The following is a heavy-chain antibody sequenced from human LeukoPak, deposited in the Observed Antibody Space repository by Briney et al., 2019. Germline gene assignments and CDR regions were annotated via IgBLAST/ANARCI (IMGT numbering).Heavy chain of an antibody. J-gene: IGHJ3*02. D-gene: IGHD2-2*01. CDR1: GGSFSGYY. V-gene: IGHV4-34*01. CDR2: ISHGGST. Sequence: SETLSLTCAVYGGSFSGYYWSWIRQPPGKGLEWIGKISHGGSTNYNPSLKSRVTISVDTSKNQFSLKLTSVTAADTAVYYCAREGVMRGYCTSTSCSEAFDTWGQGTLVTVSS. CDR3: AREGVMRGYCTSTSCSEAFDT.